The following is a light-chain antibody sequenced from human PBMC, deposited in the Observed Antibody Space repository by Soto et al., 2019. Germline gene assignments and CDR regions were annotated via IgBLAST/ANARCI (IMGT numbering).Light chain of an antibody. CDR3: QQYNNWPPYT. CDR1: QRVSSN. V-gene: IGKV3-15*01. J-gene: IGKJ2*01. CDR2: GAS. Sequence: EIVMTQSPATLSVSPGERATLSCSASQRVSSNLAWYQQKPGQAPRLLIYGASTRATGIPARFSGSGSGTEFTLTISSLPSEDFAVYYWQQYNNWPPYTVGQGTKLEIK.